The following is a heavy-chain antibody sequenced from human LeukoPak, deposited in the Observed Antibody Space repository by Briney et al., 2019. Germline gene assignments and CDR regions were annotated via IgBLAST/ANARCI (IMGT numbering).Heavy chain of an antibody. Sequence: GGSLRLSCSASGFIFSDYAMRWVRQVPGKGLEYISAISSDGDRTYFTDSVKGRFTISRDNSKNMLYLQMSSLRAEDTAMYYCARDHPLAGRRVYYFDYWGQGTLVTVSS. V-gene: IGHV3-64D*06. J-gene: IGHJ4*02. D-gene: IGHD1-14*01. CDR3: ARDHPLAGRRVYYFDY. CDR2: ISSDGDRT. CDR1: GFIFSDYA.